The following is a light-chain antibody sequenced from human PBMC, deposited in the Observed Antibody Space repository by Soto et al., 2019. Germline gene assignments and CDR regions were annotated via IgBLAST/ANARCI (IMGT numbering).Light chain of an antibody. J-gene: IGLJ3*02. V-gene: IGLV1-47*01. Sequence: QPVLTQPPSTSGTPGQRVTISCSGSSSNIGSTYVYWFQQLPGTAPKLLIYKDNQRPSGVPDRFSGSKSGTSASLAISGLRSEDEADYYCAAWDDSLSGRVFGGGTKLTVL. CDR3: AAWDDSLSGRV. CDR2: KDN. CDR1: SSNIGSTY.